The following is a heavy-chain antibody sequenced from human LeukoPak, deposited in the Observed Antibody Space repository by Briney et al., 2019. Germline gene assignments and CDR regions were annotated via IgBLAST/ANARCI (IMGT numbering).Heavy chain of an antibody. CDR3: ARDRYVYSSSWYYFDY. V-gene: IGHV4-39*07. CDR1: GGSISTITYY. D-gene: IGHD6-13*01. Sequence: SETLSLTCTVSGGSISTITYYWGWIRQPPGKGLEWVGHMYYRGNTFYNPSLKSRVTISVDTSKNQFSLKLSSVTAADTAAYYCARDRYVYSSSWYYFDYWGQGTLVTVSS. CDR2: MYYRGNT. J-gene: IGHJ4*02.